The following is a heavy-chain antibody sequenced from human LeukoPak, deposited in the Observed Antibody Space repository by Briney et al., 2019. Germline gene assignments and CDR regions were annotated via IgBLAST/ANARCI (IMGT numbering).Heavy chain of an antibody. CDR2: INSDGSST. J-gene: IGHJ5*02. Sequence: GGSLRLSCAASGFTLSSYWMHWVRQAPGKGLVWVSHINSDGSSTSYADSVKGRFTISRDNAKNTLYLQMNSLRAEDTAMYYCVRSDWFDNWGQGTLVTVSS. V-gene: IGHV3-74*01. CDR1: GFTLSSYW. CDR3: VRSDWFDN.